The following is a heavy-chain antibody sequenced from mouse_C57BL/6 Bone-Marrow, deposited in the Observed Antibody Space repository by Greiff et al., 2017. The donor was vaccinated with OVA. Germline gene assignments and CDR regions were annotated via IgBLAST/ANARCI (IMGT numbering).Heavy chain of an antibody. CDR3: TYYGYDEGFDV. J-gene: IGHJ1*03. V-gene: IGHV14-4*01. CDR1: GFNIKDDY. CDR2: IDPENGDT. D-gene: IGHD2-2*01. Sequence: EVKLMESGAELVRPGASVKLSCTASGFNIKDDYMHWVKQRPEQGLEWIGWIDPENGDTEYASKFQGKATITADTSSNTAYLQLSSLTSEDTAVYYCTYYGYDEGFDVWGTGTTVTVSS.